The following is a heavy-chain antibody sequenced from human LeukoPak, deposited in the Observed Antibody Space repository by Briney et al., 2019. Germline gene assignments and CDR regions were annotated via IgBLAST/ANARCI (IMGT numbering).Heavy chain of an antibody. Sequence: GGSLRLSCEASGFTFSSYGMHWVRQAPGKGLEWVAVISYDGSNKYYADSVKGRFTIFRDNSKNTLYLQMNSLRAEDTAVYYCAKDLAVAATEFDDYYDGMDVWGQGTTVTVSS. CDR2: ISYDGSNK. V-gene: IGHV3-30*18. CDR1: GFTFSSYG. CDR3: AKDLAVAATEFDDYYDGMDV. D-gene: IGHD6-19*01. J-gene: IGHJ6*02.